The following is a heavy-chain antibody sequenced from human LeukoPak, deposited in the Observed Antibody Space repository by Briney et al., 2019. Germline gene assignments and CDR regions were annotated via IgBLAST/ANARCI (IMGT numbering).Heavy chain of an antibody. Sequence: SETLSLTCTVSGGSISNYYWNWIRQPPGKGLEWIGYIDYTGSTYPNSSLKSRVTMSVDTSKNQFSLKLNSVTAADTAVYYCARAGYSYGTGYYFDYWGQGTLVTVSS. CDR2: IDYTGST. D-gene: IGHD5-18*01. J-gene: IGHJ4*02. V-gene: IGHV4-59*01. CDR1: GGSISNYY. CDR3: ARAGYSYGTGYYFDY.